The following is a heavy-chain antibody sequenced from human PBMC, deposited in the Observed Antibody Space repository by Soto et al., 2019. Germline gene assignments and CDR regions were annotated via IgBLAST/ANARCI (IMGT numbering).Heavy chain of an antibody. V-gene: IGHV4-39*01. Sequence: SETLSLTCSVSGGSISNSSYLWGWVRQPPGKGLQWIGSVSHIGSTNYNPSLKSRLTISIGTSKTQSSLRLDSVTAADTAVYYCSRIAVSGPRTGFDYWGQGILVTVSS. CDR3: SRIAVSGPRTGFDY. CDR2: VSHIGST. CDR1: GGSISNSSYL. D-gene: IGHD6-19*01. J-gene: IGHJ4*02.